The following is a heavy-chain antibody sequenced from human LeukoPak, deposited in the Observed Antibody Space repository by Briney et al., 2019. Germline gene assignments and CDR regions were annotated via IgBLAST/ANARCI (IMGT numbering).Heavy chain of an antibody. J-gene: IGHJ4*02. Sequence: SETLSLTCAVYGGSFSGYYWSWIRQPPGKGLEWIGEINHSGSTNYNPSLKSRVTISVDTSKNQLSLKLSSVTAADTAVYYCARGDRYYDFWSGRRSYYFDYWGQGTLVTVSS. V-gene: IGHV4-34*01. D-gene: IGHD3-3*01. CDR3: ARGDRYYDFWSGRRSYYFDY. CDR2: INHSGST. CDR1: GGSFSGYY.